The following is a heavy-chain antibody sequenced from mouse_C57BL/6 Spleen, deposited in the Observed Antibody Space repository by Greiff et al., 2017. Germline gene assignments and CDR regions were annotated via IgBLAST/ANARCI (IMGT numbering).Heavy chain of an antibody. V-gene: IGHV3-6*01. D-gene: IGHD2-2*01. J-gene: IGHJ3*01. Sequence: EVQLVESGPGLVKPSQSLSLTCSVTGYSITSGYYWNWIRQFPGNKLEWMGYISYDGSNNYNPSLKNRISITRDTSKNQFFLKLNSVTTEDTATYYCAREDGYDEVWFAYWGQGTLVTVSA. CDR3: AREDGYDEVWFAY. CDR2: ISYDGSN. CDR1: GYSITSGYY.